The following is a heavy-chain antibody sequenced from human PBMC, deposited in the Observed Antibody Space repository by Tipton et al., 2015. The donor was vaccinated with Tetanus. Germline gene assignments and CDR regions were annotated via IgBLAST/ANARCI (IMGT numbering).Heavy chain of an antibody. D-gene: IGHD2-15*01. CDR1: GYTFNTFG. CDR3: ARLYCSGGSCYQDY. Sequence: QLVQSGAEVKKPGASVKVSCKASGYTFNTFGISWVRQATGQGLEWMGWMNPDSGNTAYAQKFQGRVTMTRNTSISTAYMELSSLRSEDTAVYYCARLYCSGGSCYQDYWGQGTLVTVSS. J-gene: IGHJ4*02. V-gene: IGHV1-8*02. CDR2: MNPDSGNT.